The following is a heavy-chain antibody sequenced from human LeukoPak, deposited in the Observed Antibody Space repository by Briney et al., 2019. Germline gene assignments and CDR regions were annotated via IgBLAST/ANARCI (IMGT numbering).Heavy chain of an antibody. CDR2: IKQDGSEK. Sequence: GGSLRLSCAASGFTFSSYWMSWVRQAPGKGLEWVANIKQDGSEKYYVDSVKGRFTISRDNAKNSLYLQMNSLRAEDTAVYYCARGSTDYDFWSGYYTGYYFDYWGQGTLVTVSS. V-gene: IGHV3-7*01. J-gene: IGHJ4*02. CDR1: GFTFSSYW. CDR3: ARGSTDYDFWSGYYTGYYFDY. D-gene: IGHD3-3*01.